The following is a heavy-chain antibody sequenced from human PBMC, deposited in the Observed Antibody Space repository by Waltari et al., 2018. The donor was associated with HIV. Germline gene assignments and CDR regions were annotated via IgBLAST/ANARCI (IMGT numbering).Heavy chain of an antibody. J-gene: IGHJ6*02. V-gene: IGHV3-30*02. CDR2: IRQDGSNK. D-gene: IGHD3-3*01. CDR1: EFTFSSYG. CDR3: AKELRFLSRYFGMDV. Sequence: QVQLVESGGGVVQPGGSLRLSCAASEFTFSSYGMHWVRQAPGKGLEWGAFIRQDGSNKDYADAVKGRFTITRDNPKNTLYLQMNSLRAEDTAMYYCAKELRFLSRYFGMDVWGQGTTVTVSS.